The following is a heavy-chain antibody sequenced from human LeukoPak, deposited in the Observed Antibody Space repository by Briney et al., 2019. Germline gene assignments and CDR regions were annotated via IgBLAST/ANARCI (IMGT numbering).Heavy chain of an antibody. V-gene: IGHV1-2*02. D-gene: IGHD2-15*01. CDR3: ARNIHAAIVVVAATPLGIDY. J-gene: IGHJ4*02. Sequence: GASVKVSCKASGYTFTGYYMHWARQAPGQGLEWMGWINPNSGGTNYAQKFQGRVTMTRDTSISTAYMELSRLRSDDTAVYYCARNIHAAIVVVAATPLGIDYWGQGTLVTVSS. CDR2: INPNSGGT. CDR1: GYTFTGYY.